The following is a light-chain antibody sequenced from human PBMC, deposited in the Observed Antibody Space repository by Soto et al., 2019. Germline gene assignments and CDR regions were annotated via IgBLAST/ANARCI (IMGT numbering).Light chain of an antibody. CDR2: GAS. CDR3: QQYDNWPPRT. J-gene: IGKJ3*01. CDR1: QSVGSD. V-gene: IGKV3D-15*01. Sequence: EIVMSQSPATLSVSQGERATLSCRASQSVGSDLAWYQQKPGQAPRLLIYGASSRATGIPDRFSGSGSGTDFTLTISRLEPEDFALYYCQQYDNWPPRTFGPGTKVDI.